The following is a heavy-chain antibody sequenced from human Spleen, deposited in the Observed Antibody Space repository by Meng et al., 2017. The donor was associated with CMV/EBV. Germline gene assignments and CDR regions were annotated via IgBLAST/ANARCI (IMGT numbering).Heavy chain of an antibody. Sequence: ASVKVSCKASGNTFTGFYMHWVRQAPGQGLEWMGWINPNSDATKYAHNFQGRVTVTRDTSISTAYMELRRLRSDDTAVYYCARGLISSRGYRGDAFDIWGQGTMVTVSS. CDR2: INPNSDAT. V-gene: IGHV1-2*02. CDR3: ARGLISSRGYRGDAFDI. D-gene: IGHD3-22*01. J-gene: IGHJ3*02. CDR1: GNTFTGFY.